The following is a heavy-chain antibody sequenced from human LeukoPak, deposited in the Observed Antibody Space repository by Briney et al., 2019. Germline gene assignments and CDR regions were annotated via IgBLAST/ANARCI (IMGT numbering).Heavy chain of an antibody. CDR3: ASLGDGGIVGDS. V-gene: IGHV3-7*01. Sequence: GRSLSLSCAASGFTFSSYWMSWVRQAPGKGLEWVVNIKKGGSEKYYVDTVKGRFTISRDNAKNSLYLQMNSLRAEDTAVYYCASLGDGGIVGDSWGQGTLVTVSS. CDR1: GFTFSSYW. D-gene: IGHD1-26*01. CDR2: IKKGGSEK. J-gene: IGHJ5*02.